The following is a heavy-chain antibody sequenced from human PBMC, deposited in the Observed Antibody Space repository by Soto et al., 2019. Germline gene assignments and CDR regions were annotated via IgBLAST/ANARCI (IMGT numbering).Heavy chain of an antibody. CDR3: AKVYDLPY. V-gene: IGHV3-23*01. D-gene: IGHD3-22*01. J-gene: IGHJ4*02. CDR2: ISGSGGST. Sequence: AISGSGGSTYYADSVKGRFTISRDNSKNTLYLQMNSLRAEDTAVYYCAKVYDLPYWGQGTLVTVSS.